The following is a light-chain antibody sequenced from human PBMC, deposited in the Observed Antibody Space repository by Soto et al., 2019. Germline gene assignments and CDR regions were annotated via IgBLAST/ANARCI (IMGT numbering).Light chain of an antibody. V-gene: IGKV1-5*03. CDR3: QQFNDPWT. J-gene: IGKJ1*01. CDR1: QSISNW. CDR2: KAS. Sequence: DIQMTQSPSTLSASVGDRVTITCRASQSISNWLAWYQQKPGKAPNLLIYKASNLESGVPSRFSGSGSGTEFTLTISSLKPDDFATYYCQQFNDPWTFGQGTKVEIK.